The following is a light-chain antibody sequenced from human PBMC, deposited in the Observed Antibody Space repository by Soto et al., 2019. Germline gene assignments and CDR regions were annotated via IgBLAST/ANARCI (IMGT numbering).Light chain of an antibody. CDR3: KQRSKWPRT. Sequence: EIVLTQSPGTLSLSPGERATLSCRASQSVSRNFLAWYQQKPGQAPRLLMYGASNRATGIPDRFRGSGSGTEVRSSMRRMETEDFAVYYCKQRSKWPRTFGQGPRVDIK. V-gene: IGKV3D-20*02. J-gene: IGKJ1*01. CDR2: GAS. CDR1: QSVSRNF.